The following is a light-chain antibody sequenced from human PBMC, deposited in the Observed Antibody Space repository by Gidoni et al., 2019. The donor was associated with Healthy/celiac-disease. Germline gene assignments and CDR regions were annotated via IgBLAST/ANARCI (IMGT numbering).Light chain of an antibody. CDR1: RSDVGGNNY. CDR3: SSYAGSNNVV. Sequence: QSALTQPPSASGSPGQSVTISCTGPRSDVGGNNYVSWYQQPQGKAPKLMMYEVSKRPSGVPDRFSGSKAGNTASLTVSGLQAEDEADYYCSSYAGSNNVVFGGGTKLTVL. V-gene: IGLV2-8*01. CDR2: EVS. J-gene: IGLJ2*01.